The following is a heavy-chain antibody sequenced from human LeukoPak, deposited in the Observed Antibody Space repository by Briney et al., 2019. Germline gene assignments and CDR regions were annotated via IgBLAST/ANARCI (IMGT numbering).Heavy chain of an antibody. Sequence: GESLKISCEGLGYSFSNYWIAWVRQMPGKGLEWMGVIYPVDSDIRYSPSFQGQVTISVDKSISTAYLQWSSLKASDTAMYYCARRRDLYSGSYYPFDYWGQGTLVTVSS. V-gene: IGHV5-51*01. J-gene: IGHJ4*02. CDR2: IYPVDSDI. CDR1: GYSFSNYW. CDR3: ARRRDLYSGSYYPFDY. D-gene: IGHD1-26*01.